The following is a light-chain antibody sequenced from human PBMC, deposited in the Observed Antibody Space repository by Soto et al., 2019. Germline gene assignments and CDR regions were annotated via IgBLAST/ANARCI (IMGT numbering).Light chain of an antibody. CDR1: QSFGTN. CDR2: GAS. J-gene: IGKJ5*01. CDR3: QQYNNWPRT. Sequence: EIVMTQSPATVSVSPGDTATLSCRASQSFGTNLAWYQQTPGQAPKLLIYGASIRSTGVPDRFSGSGSGTEFTLTISSLQSEDFAVYYCQQYNNWPRTFGQGTRLEIK. V-gene: IGKV3-15*01.